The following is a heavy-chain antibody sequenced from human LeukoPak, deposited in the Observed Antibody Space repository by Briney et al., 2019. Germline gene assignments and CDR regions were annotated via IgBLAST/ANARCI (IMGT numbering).Heavy chain of an antibody. CDR2: IYISGST. V-gene: IGHV4-4*07. Sequence: SETLSLTCTVSGGSISSYYWSWIRQPAGKGLEWIGRIYISGSTNYNPSLKSRVTMSVDTSKNQFSLKLSSVTAADTAVYYCARAGRRFHYGSGSYFDYWGQGTLVTVSS. J-gene: IGHJ4*02. D-gene: IGHD3-10*01. CDR1: GGSISSYY. CDR3: ARAGRRFHYGSGSYFDY.